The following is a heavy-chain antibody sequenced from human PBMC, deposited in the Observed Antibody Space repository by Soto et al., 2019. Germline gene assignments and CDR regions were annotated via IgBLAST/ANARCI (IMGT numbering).Heavy chain of an antibody. CDR2: IRGSDNA. J-gene: IGHJ4*02. Sequence: GGSPRLCCAACGVTVCNYAMGWVRQDSGKGLEWVSGIRGSDNAHYADSVKGRFSISRDDSKSTLYLQMNSLRAEDTALYFCAKGLASYNFNELDYWGQGTLVTVSS. V-gene: IGHV3-23*01. CDR1: GVTVCNYA. D-gene: IGHD5-18*01. CDR3: AKGLASYNFNELDY.